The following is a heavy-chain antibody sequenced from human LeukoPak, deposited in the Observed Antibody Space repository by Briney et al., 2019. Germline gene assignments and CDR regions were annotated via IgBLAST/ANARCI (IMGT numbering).Heavy chain of an antibody. D-gene: IGHD3-22*01. Sequence: RASVKVSFKASGYTFTSYYMHWVRQAPGQGLEWMGIINPSGGSTRYAQKFQGGVTMTRDMSTSTVYMELSSLRSEDTAVYYCARESPITMIVEDDGAFDIWGQGTMVTVSS. CDR1: GYTFTSYY. J-gene: IGHJ3*02. CDR3: ARESPITMIVEDDGAFDI. V-gene: IGHV1-46*01. CDR2: INPSGGST.